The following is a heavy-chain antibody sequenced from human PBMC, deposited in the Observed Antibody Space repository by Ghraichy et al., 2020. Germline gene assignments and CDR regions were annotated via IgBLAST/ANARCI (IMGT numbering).Heavy chain of an antibody. J-gene: IGHJ4*02. D-gene: IGHD1-7*01. CDR2: GYYRGRT. Sequence: GGGGERRGEGRVGSGDGYYRGRTNYKRALKSRVTISVDTAKNQFSLKLSSVTAADTAVYYCASGQNSFDYWGQGILVTVPS. V-gene: IGHV4-59*01. CDR3: ASGQNSFDY.